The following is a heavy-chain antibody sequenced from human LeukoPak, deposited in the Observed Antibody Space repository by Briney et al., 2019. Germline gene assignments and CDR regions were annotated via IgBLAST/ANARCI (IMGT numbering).Heavy chain of an antibody. Sequence: PGGSLRLSCAASAFTFSGYWMSWVRQAPGKGLEWVADIKQDGSETNYVDSVRGRFTISRDNAKNSLHLQMNSLRAEGTAVYYCARAIGIWSGYSYWGQGTLVTVSS. V-gene: IGHV3-7*04. CDR1: AFTFSGYW. J-gene: IGHJ4*02. CDR2: IKQDGSET. D-gene: IGHD3-3*01. CDR3: ARAIGIWSGYSY.